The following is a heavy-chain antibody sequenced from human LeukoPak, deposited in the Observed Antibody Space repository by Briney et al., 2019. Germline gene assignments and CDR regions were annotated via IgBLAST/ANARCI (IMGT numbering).Heavy chain of an antibody. D-gene: IGHD4-23*01. J-gene: IGHJ2*01. V-gene: IGHV4-59*08. CDR2: IYDTGNT. CDR3: VRLSVVSPHRYFDF. Sequence: SETLSLTCTVSGDSLSGYIWSWIRQPPGKGLEWIAYIYDTGNTNYNPSLKSRVTISLDTSKNQFSLKVTSVTAADTAVYYCVRLSVVSPHRYFDFWGRGTLVTVSS. CDR1: GDSLSGYI.